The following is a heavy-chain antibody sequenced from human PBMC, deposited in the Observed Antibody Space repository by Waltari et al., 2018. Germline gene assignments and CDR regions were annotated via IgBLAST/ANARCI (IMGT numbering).Heavy chain of an antibody. D-gene: IGHD3-22*01. CDR1: GFIFGDYA. Sequence: GGSLRLSCTASGFIFGDYAISWVRQAPGKGLEWVSFIRTKAYGGTTDYAASVKGRFTISRDDSKSIAYLQIDSLTTEDTAVYYCAVPRNHYDASGYYRMDYWGQGTLVTV. CDR2: IRTKAYGGTT. J-gene: IGHJ4*02. V-gene: IGHV3-49*04. CDR3: AVPRNHYDASGYYRMDY.